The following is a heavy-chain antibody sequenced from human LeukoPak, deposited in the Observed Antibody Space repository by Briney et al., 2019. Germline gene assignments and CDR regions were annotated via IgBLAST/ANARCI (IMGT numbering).Heavy chain of an antibody. J-gene: IGHJ5*02. CDR3: ARHELMVYAISWFDP. V-gene: IGHV4-34*01. CDR2: INYSGST. Sequence: PSETLSLTCAVYGGSFSGYYWSWIRLPPGKGLEWIGEINYSGSTYYNPSLKSRVTISVDTSKNQFSLKLSSVTAADTAVYYCARHELMVYAISWFDPWGQGTLVTVSS. CDR1: GGSFSGYY. D-gene: IGHD2-8*01.